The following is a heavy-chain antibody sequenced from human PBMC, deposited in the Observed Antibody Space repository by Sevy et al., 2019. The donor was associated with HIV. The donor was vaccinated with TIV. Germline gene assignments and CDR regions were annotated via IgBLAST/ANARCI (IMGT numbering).Heavy chain of an antibody. CDR2: ISYDGSNK. J-gene: IGHJ4*02. V-gene: IGHV3-30*03. Sequence: GGSLRLSCAASGFTFSSYDMHWVRQAPGKGLECVAVISYDGSNKYYADSVKGRFTISRDNSKNTLFLHMNSLGAEDTGVYYCARETVSGYNLWGQGTLVTVSS. CDR3: ARETVSGYNL. D-gene: IGHD5-12*01. CDR1: GFTFSSYD.